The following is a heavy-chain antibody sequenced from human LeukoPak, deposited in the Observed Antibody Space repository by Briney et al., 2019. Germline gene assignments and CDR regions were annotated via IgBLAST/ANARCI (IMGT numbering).Heavy chain of an antibody. J-gene: IGHJ4*02. Sequence: GASVKVSCKASNYTFTTYGISWVRQAPGQGLEWMGWISPSNDNTNYAQDFLGRVAMTTDTSTSTAYLELRSLRYDDTAVYFCARGRVMTTIRSQYFDYWGQGTLVTVSS. D-gene: IGHD1-1*01. V-gene: IGHV1-18*01. CDR2: ISPSNDNT. CDR1: NYTFTTYG. CDR3: ARGRVMTTIRSQYFDY.